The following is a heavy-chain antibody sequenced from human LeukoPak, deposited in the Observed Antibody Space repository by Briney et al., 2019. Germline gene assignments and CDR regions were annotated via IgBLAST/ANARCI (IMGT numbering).Heavy chain of an antibody. Sequence: GGSLRLSCAASGFTFSSYGMHWVRQAPGKGLEWVAVIWYDGSNKYYADSVKGRFTISRDNSKNSLYVQMNSLRAEDTAVYYCARDRSSGWPGIFDYWAREPWSPSPQ. J-gene: IGHJ4*02. V-gene: IGHV3-33*01. CDR3: ARDRSSGWPGIFDY. CDR1: GFTFSSYG. CDR2: IWYDGSNK. D-gene: IGHD6-19*01.